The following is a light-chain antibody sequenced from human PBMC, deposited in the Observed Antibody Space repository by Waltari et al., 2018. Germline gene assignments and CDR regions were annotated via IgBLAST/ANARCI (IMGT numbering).Light chain of an antibody. J-gene: IGKJ2*03. CDR1: PNIGTW. V-gene: IGKV1-5*03. CDR2: RAS. Sequence: NQMTQSPSTLSAFVGDRVTIICRASPNIGTWVAWYQQKPGKAPKLLIYRASNLESGVPSRFSGSGSGTECTLTISSLQPDDLATYYCQQYNSDLGYSLGQGTKLEIK. CDR3: QQYNSDLGYS.